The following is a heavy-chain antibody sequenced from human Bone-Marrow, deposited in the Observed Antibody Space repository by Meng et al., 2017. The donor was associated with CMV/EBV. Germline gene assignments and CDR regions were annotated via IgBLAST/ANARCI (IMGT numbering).Heavy chain of an antibody. CDR1: GFIVSTNY. CDR3: ARDGLVVAQGMDV. CDR2: IYSGGRT. V-gene: IGHV3-53*01. D-gene: IGHD2-2*01. Sequence: GGSLRLSCAAYGFIVSTNYMYWVRQAPGKGLEWVSVIYSGGRTYYADSVKGRFTISRDTSKNTLYLQMNSLRVEDTAVYYCARDGLVVAQGMDVWGQGTTVTVSS. J-gene: IGHJ6*02.